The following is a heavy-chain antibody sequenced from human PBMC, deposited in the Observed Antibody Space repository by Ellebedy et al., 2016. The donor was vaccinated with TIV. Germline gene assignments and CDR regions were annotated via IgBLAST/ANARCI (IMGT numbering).Heavy chain of an antibody. CDR1: GFTLTTYA. J-gene: IGHJ5*02. CDR2: INAGNGNT. CDR3: ANRQTIVPKWGGHDP. D-gene: IGHD5-12*01. Sequence: ASVKVSXXASGFTLTTYAMHWVRQAPGQRLEWMGWINAGNGNTKYSQKFQGRVTVTRDTSASTAYMELSSLRVEDTAMYYCANRQTIVPKWGGHDPWGQGTLVTVSS. V-gene: IGHV1-3*01.